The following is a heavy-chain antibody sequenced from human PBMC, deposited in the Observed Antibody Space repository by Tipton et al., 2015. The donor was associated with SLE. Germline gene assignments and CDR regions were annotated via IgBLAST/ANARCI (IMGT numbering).Heavy chain of an antibody. V-gene: IGHV4-39*07. D-gene: IGHD4-11*01. CDR3: ARLGYSISYYYYMDV. Sequence: TLSLTCSVSGGSISSSSYYWGWIRQSPGKGLEWIGNVFYSGNTYYNPSLKSRVTISVDTSNNQFSLKLNSMTAADTAVYYCARLGYSISYYYYMDVWGKGTTVTVSS. CDR2: VFYSGNT. CDR1: GGSISSSSYY. J-gene: IGHJ6*03.